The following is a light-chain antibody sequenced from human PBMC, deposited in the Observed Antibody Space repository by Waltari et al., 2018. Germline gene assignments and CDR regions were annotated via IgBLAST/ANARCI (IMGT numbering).Light chain of an antibody. Sequence: VLTQSPGPLSLSPGETAPLSCRASQSISKYLVWYQQRPGHAPRLLIYAASTRANGVPDRFSGSGYGTDFTLTISRLEPEDFAVYYCQNHERLPATFGQGTKVEIK. CDR2: AAS. CDR1: QSISKY. V-gene: IGKV3-20*01. CDR3: QNHERLPAT. J-gene: IGKJ1*01.